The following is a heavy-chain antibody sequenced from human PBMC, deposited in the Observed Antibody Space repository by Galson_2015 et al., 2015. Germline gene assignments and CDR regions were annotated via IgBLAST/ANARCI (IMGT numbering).Heavy chain of an antibody. D-gene: IGHD6-6*01. CDR3: AKWVAARGSNWFDT. Sequence: SLRLSCAASGFTFSSYAMIWVRQAPGKGLEWVSAISGSGGSTYYADSVKGRFTISRDNSKNTLYLQMNSLRAEDTAVYYCAKWVAARGSNWFDTWGQGTLVTVSS. CDR2: ISGSGGST. J-gene: IGHJ5*02. CDR1: GFTFSSYA. V-gene: IGHV3-23*01.